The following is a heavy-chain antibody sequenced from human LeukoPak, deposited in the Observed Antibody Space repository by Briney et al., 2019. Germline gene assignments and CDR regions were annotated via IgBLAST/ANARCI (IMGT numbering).Heavy chain of an antibody. D-gene: IGHD1-1*01. CDR3: ARGLGGGTTGTTDERWLFDY. J-gene: IGHJ4*02. CDR1: GGSISSHY. CDR2: IYYSGST. V-gene: IGHV4-59*11. Sequence: SETLSLTCTVPGGSISSHYWSWIRQPPGKGLEWIGYIYYSGSTNYNPSLKGRVTISVDTSKNQFSLKLSSVTAADTAVYYCARGLGGGTTGTTDERWLFDYWGQGTLVTVSS.